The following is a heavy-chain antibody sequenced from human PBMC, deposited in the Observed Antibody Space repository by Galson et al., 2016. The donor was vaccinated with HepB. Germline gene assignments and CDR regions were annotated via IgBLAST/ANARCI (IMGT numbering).Heavy chain of an antibody. CDR1: GFNFSLYY. V-gene: IGHV3-11*06. CDR3: VRAVFSDL. J-gene: IGHJ5*02. D-gene: IGHD3-3*01. CDR2: ISKDSKFT. Sequence: SLRLSCAASGFNFSLYYMNWIRQSPGRGLEWISYISKDSKFTDYADSVRGRLTISRDNAKNLVFLQMNSLRAEDTAVYFCVRAVFSDLWGQGTRVVVSS.